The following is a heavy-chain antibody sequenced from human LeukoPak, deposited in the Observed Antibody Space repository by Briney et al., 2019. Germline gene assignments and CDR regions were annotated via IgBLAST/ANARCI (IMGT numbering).Heavy chain of an antibody. J-gene: IGHJ6*02. Sequence: PGGSLRLSCAASGFTFSSYSMNWVRQAPGKGLEWVSSISNSSSYIYYADSVKGRFTISRDNAKNSLYLQMNSLRAEDTAVYYCARDGVEHCSSTSCYFCGSGWYYGMDVWGQGTTVTVSS. CDR3: ARDGVEHCSSTSCYFCGSGWYYGMDV. CDR2: ISNSSSYI. V-gene: IGHV3-21*01. D-gene: IGHD2-2*01. CDR1: GFTFSSYS.